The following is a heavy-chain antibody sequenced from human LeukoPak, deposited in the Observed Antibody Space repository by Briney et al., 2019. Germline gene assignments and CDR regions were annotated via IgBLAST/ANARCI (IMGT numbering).Heavy chain of an antibody. Sequence: GGSLRLSCAASGFTFSSYGMHWVRQAPGKGLEWVAVIWYDGSNKYYVDSVKGRFTISRDNAKNSLYLQMNSLRAEDTAVYYCARVLWFGGIDAFDIWGQGTMVTVSS. CDR3: ARVLWFGGIDAFDI. CDR1: GFTFSSYG. CDR2: IWYDGSNK. J-gene: IGHJ3*02. D-gene: IGHD3-10*01. V-gene: IGHV3-33*01.